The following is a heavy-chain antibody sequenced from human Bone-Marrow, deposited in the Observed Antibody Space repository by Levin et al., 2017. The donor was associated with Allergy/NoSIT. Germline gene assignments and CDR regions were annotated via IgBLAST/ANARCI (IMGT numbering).Heavy chain of an antibody. D-gene: IGHD6-13*01. CDR2: ISAYNGNT. CDR1: GYTFTSYG. J-gene: IGHJ4*02. CDR3: ARERPGYPTAGFDY. Sequence: GGSLRLSCKASGYTFTSYGISWVRQAPGQGLEWMGWISAYNGNTNYAQKLQGRVTMTTDTSTSTAYMELRSLRSDDTAVYYCARERPGYPTAGFDYWGQGTLVTVSS. V-gene: IGHV1-18*01.